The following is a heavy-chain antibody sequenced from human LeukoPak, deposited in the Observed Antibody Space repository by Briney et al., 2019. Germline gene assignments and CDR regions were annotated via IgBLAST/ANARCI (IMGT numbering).Heavy chain of an antibody. Sequence: GGSLRLSCAASGFTFPSHWMSWVRQAPGKGLEWVANIKQDGSERYYVDSVKGRFTISRDNAKNSLYLQMNSLRAEDTAVYYCARESFINMVRGVDFDSWGQGTLVTVSS. CDR2: IKQDGSER. CDR1: GFTFPSHW. J-gene: IGHJ4*02. CDR3: ARESFINMVRGVDFDS. V-gene: IGHV3-7*01. D-gene: IGHD3-10*01.